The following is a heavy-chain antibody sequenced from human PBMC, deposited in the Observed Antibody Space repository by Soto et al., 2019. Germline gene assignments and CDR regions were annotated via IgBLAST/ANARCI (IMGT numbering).Heavy chain of an antibody. CDR1: GGSISSSNW. V-gene: IGHV4-4*02. CDR3: ASLGNHQKDWYFDL. Sequence: SETLSLTCAVSGGSISSSNWWSWVRQPPGKGLEWIGEIYHSGSTNYNPSLKSRVTISVDKSKNQFSLKLSSVTAADTAVYYCASLGNHQKDWYFDLWGRGTLVTVSS. CDR2: IYHSGST. J-gene: IGHJ2*01. D-gene: IGHD3-16*01.